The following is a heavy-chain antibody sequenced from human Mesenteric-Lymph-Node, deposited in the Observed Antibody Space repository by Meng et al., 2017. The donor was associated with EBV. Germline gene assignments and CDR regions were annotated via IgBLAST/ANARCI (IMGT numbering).Heavy chain of an antibody. V-gene: IGHV1-8*01. J-gene: IGHJ4*02. CDR2: MNPNNGNT. CDR3: ARDRGYSSSCDH. D-gene: IGHD2-2*01. CDR1: GYAFNNFD. Sequence: AQLVLFGAEVKQPGDSVKVSCKAAGYAFNNFDIIWVRQATGQGVEWMGWMNPNNGNTGYAQKFQGRVTMTRNSAISTAYMELSSLTSEDTALYYCARDRGYSSSCDHWGQGTLVTVSS.